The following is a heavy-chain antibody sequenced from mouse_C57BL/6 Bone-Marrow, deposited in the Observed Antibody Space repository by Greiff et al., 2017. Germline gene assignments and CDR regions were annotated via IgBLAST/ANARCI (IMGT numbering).Heavy chain of an antibody. D-gene: IGHD2-3*01. CDR2: ISYDGSN. CDR1: GYSITSGYY. J-gene: IGHJ2*01. Sequence: VQLQESGPGLVKPSQSLSLTCSVTGYSITSGYYWNWIRQFPGNKLEWMGYISYDGSNNYNPSLKNRISITRDPSKNQFFLKLNSVTTEDTATYYCARELLPLYYFDYWGQGTTLTVSS. V-gene: IGHV3-6*01. CDR3: ARELLPLYYFDY.